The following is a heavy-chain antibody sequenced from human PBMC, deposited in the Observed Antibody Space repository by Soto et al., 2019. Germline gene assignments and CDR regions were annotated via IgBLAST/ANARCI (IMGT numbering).Heavy chain of an antibody. J-gene: IGHJ3*02. D-gene: IGHD1-26*01. CDR3: ARPSHSASYYWACYI. Sequence: GESLKISCKGSGYSFPNYWIGWVRQMPGKGLEWMGIIYPDDSDTRYSPSFQGQVTISADKSITTAYLQWSSLKASDTAMYYCARPSHSASYYWACYIWGQGTMVTVSS. CDR1: GYSFPNYW. CDR2: IYPDDSDT. V-gene: IGHV5-51*01.